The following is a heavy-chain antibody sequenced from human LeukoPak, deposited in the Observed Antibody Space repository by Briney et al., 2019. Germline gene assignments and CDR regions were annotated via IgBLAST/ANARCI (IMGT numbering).Heavy chain of an antibody. V-gene: IGHV1-18*01. Sequence: GASVKVSCKASGYTFTSYGISWVRQAPGQGLEWMGWISAYNGNTNYAQKLQGRVTMTTDTSTSTAYMELRSLRSDYTAVYYCARGWGNCSGGSCYAFDIWGQGTMVTVSS. CDR1: GYTFTSYG. D-gene: IGHD2-15*01. CDR3: ARGWGNCSGGSCYAFDI. CDR2: ISAYNGNT. J-gene: IGHJ3*02.